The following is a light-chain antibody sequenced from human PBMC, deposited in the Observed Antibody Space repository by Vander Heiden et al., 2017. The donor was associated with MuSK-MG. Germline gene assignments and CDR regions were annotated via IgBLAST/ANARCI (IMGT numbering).Light chain of an antibody. V-gene: IGKV1-39*01. J-gene: IGKJ1*01. Sequence: DIQMTQSPSSLSASVGDRVTITCRASQSISSYLNWYQQKPGKAPKLLISAASSLQSGVPSRFSGSGSGTDFTLTISRLQPEDFATYYCQQSDSTPLTFGQGTKVEIK. CDR1: QSISSY. CDR3: QQSDSTPLT. CDR2: AAS.